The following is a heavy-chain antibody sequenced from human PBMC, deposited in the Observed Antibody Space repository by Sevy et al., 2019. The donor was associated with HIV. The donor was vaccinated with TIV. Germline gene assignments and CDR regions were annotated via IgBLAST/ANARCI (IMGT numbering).Heavy chain of an antibody. CDR1: GFTFSSYW. D-gene: IGHD3-16*02. J-gene: IGHJ3*02. CDR2: IKQDGSEK. V-gene: IGHV3-7*03. Sequence: GGSLRLSCAASGFTFSSYWMSWVRQAPGKGLEWVANIKQDGSEKYYVDSVKGRFTISRDNAKNSLYLQINSLRAEDTAVYYCARDGAFYDYVWGSYRRDAFDIWGQGTMVTVSS. CDR3: ARDGAFYDYVWGSYRRDAFDI.